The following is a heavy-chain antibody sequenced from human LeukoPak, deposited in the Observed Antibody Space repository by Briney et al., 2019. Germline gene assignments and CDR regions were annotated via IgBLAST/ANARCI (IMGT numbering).Heavy chain of an antibody. CDR1: GFTVSSTY. Sequence: GGSLRLSCEASGFTVSSTYMSWVRQAPGKGLEWVSVLYSGGTTYYTDSVKGRFTISRDNSKNTLYLQMNGLRVEDTAVYYCARDGFGLNKDYYYGMDVWGQGTTVTVSS. V-gene: IGHV3-66*01. CDR2: LYSGGTT. J-gene: IGHJ6*02. CDR3: ARDGFGLNKDYYYGMDV. D-gene: IGHD2/OR15-2a*01.